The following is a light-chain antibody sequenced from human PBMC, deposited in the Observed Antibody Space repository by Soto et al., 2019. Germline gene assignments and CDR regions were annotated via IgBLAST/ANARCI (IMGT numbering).Light chain of an antibody. CDR2: GNS. V-gene: IGLV1-40*01. CDR1: SSNIGAGYD. Sequence: QSALTQPPSVSGAPGQRVTISCTGSSSNIGAGYDVHWYHQLPGTAPKLLIYGNSNRPSGVPDRFSGSKSGTSASLAITGLQAEDEADYYCQSYDSSLSGSVVFGGGTQLTVL. J-gene: IGLJ2*01. CDR3: QSYDSSLSGSVV.